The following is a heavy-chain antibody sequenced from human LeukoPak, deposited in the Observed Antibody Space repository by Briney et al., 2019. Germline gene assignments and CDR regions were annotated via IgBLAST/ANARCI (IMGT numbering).Heavy chain of an antibody. V-gene: IGHV3-23*01. CDR2: ISGSGGST. D-gene: IGHD6-13*01. CDR1: GFTFSSYA. Sequence: GGSLRLSCAASGFTFSSYAMSGVRRAPGKGLEWVSAISGSGGSTYYADSVKGRVTISRDNSKNTLYLQMNSLRAEDTAVYYCAKGPFTVYSSSWYGGYYFDYWGQGTLVTVSS. CDR3: AKGPFTVYSSSWYGGYYFDY. J-gene: IGHJ4*02.